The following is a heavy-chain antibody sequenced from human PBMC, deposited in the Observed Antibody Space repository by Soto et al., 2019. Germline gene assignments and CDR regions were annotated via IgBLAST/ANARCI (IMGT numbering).Heavy chain of an antibody. J-gene: IGHJ3*02. V-gene: IGHV1-8*01. Sequence: QVQLVQSGAEVKKPGASVKVSCKTSGYTFTSYDIHWVRQATGQGLERMGWMNPNSGNTAYAQKFQGRVTMTRNTFINIDIMEMNILRTDYTAENYYAQEKPNGGFDIWGQGTMVTVS. CDR1: GYTFTSYD. CDR2: MNPNSGNT. CDR3: AQEKPNGGFDI. D-gene: IGHD2-8*01.